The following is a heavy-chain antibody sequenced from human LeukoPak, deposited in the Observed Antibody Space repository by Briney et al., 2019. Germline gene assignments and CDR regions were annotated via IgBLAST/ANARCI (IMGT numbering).Heavy chain of an antibody. J-gene: IGHJ4*02. Sequence: GGSLRLSCATSGFSFSDYPRNWVRQAPGKGLEWISNIRTTAEGAKYAYYADSVKGRVTISRGDGQNTLYLHMNSLRDDDTALYYCATDQRCAFDYWGQGILVTVSS. D-gene: IGHD1-1*01. CDR2: IRTTAEGAKYA. CDR3: ATDQRCAFDY. V-gene: IGHV3-48*02. CDR1: GFSFSDYP.